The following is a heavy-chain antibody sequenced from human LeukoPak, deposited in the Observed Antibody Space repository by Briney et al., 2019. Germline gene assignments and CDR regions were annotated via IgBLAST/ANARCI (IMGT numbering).Heavy chain of an antibody. CDR1: GFTFSSYW. V-gene: IGHV3-7*01. J-gene: IGHJ4*02. CDR3: ARGTYDFWSGYYLPPDY. D-gene: IGHD3-3*01. Sequence: PGGSLRLSCAASGFTFSSYWMSWVRQAPGKGLEWVANIKQDGSERYYVDSVKGRFTISRDNAKNSLYLQMNSLRAEDTAVYYCARGTYDFWSGYYLPPDYWGQGTLVTVSS. CDR2: IKQDGSER.